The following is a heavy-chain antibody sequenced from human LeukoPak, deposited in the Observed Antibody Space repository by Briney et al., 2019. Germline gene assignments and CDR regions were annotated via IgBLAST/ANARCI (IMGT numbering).Heavy chain of an antibody. CDR1: GGSISSLNL. CDR2: MYLSGTT. CDR3: AGLVGRYSSGLYYYYFDY. Sequence: PSETLSLTCIVSGGSISSLNLWSWLRQPPGKGLEWIGEMYLSGTTHSNPSVKSRVTISIDKSKNQFFLNLSSVTAADTAVYYCAGLVGRYSSGLYYYYFDYWGQGTLVTVSS. J-gene: IGHJ4*02. D-gene: IGHD3-22*01. V-gene: IGHV4-4*02.